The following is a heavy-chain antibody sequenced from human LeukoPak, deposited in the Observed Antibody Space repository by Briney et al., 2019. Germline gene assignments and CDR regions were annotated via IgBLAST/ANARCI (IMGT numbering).Heavy chain of an antibody. Sequence: PSETLSLTCSVSGDSIGSSSFYWGWIRQSPGKGLEWIGAIYYSGTTYYTPSLKSRVTISVDTSKNQFSLKLSSVTAADTAVYYCAGSSAFDAFDIWGQGTMVTVSS. D-gene: IGHD3-22*01. J-gene: IGHJ3*02. V-gene: IGHV4-39*07. CDR3: AGSSAFDAFDI. CDR1: GDSIGSSSFY. CDR2: IYYSGTT.